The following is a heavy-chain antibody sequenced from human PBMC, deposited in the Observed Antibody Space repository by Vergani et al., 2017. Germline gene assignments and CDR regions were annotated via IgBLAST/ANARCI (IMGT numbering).Heavy chain of an antibody. CDR2: IDHTGRP. J-gene: IGHJ6*03. Sequence: QVQLQQWGGGLLKPSETLSLTCVVNGGSFTRYHWTWIRQSPGEGLEWVGDIDHTGRPDYNPSLKSRLTMSVDKSRNQFSLTLNSVTATETAIYFCARVNTETNGHLYYYYYMDVWGQGTAVTVS. CDR3: ARVNTETNGHLYYYYYMDV. D-gene: IGHD4-11*01. CDR1: GGSFTRYH. V-gene: IGHV4-34*01.